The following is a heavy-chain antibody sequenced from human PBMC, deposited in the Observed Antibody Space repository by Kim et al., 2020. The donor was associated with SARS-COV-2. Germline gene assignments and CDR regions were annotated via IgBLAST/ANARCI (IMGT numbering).Heavy chain of an antibody. D-gene: IGHD3-3*01. Sequence: PDSVMCRFTNSRDNCKNTLYPQLNSLRAEDTAVYYCAIVASKLRFLNFEYWGQGTLVTVSP. V-gene: IGHV3-23*01. J-gene: IGHJ4*02. CDR3: AIVASKLRFLNFEY.